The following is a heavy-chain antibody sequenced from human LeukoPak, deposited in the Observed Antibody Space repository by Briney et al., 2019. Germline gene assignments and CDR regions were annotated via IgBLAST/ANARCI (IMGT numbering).Heavy chain of an antibody. J-gene: IGHJ6*02. Sequence: SETLSLTCTVSGGSIRSSSYYWGWIRQPPGKGLEWIGSGYYSGSTYYNPSLKSRVTISVDTSKNQFSLKLSSVTAADTAVYYCARGRGSCCPWGYYYGMDVWGQGTTVTVSS. CDR2: GYYSGST. V-gene: IGHV4-39*07. CDR3: ARGRGSCCPWGYYYGMDV. D-gene: IGHD2-15*01. CDR1: GGSIRSSSYY.